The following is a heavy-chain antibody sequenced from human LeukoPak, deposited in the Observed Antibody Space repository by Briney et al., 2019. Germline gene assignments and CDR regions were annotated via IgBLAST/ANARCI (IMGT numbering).Heavy chain of an antibody. V-gene: IGHV3-20*04. D-gene: IGHD3-22*01. CDR3: ARGYYYDSSGYYYGHAY. CDR2: INWNGGSI. J-gene: IGHJ4*02. Sequence: GGSLRLSCAASGFTFDDYGMSWVRQAPGKGLEWVSGINWNGGSIGYADSVKSRFTISRDNAKNSLYLQMNSLRAEDTALYYCARGYYYDSSGYYYGHAYWGQGTLVTVSS. CDR1: GFTFDDYG.